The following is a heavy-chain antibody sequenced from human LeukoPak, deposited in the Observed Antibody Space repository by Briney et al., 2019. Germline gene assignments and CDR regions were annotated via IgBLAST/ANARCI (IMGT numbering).Heavy chain of an antibody. CDR2: ISGSDGTA. CDR1: GFIFSSHD. Sequence: GGSLRLSCAASGFIFSSHDMSWVRQAPGKGLEWVSAISGSDGTAYYADSVKGRFTISRDNSKNALYLQMNSLGAEDTAAYYCAKASGNYHYTDLWGKGTTVTVSS. J-gene: IGHJ6*03. V-gene: IGHV3-23*01. CDR3: AKASGNYHYTDL.